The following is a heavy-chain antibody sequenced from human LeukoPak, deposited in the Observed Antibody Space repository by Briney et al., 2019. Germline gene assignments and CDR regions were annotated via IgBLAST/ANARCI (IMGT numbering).Heavy chain of an antibody. V-gene: IGHV4-59*08. J-gene: IGHJ6*03. Sequence: ASETLSLTCTVSGGSMSSYYWSWIRQPPGKGLEWIGYIYYSGSTNYNPSLKSRVTISVDTSKNQFSLKLSSVTAADTALYYCARLLPSRSHQQLWSYYCYMDVWGKGTTVTVSS. CDR2: IYYSGST. CDR3: ARLLPSRSHQQLWSYYCYMDV. D-gene: IGHD5-18*01. CDR1: GGSMSSYY.